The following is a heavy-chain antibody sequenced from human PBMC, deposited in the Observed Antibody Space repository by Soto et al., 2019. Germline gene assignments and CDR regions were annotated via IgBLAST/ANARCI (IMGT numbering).Heavy chain of an antibody. D-gene: IGHD6-19*01. Sequence: GASVKVSCKASGYTFTGYYMHWVRQAPGQGLEWMGWINPSSGGTNYAQKFQGWVTMTRDTSISTAYMELSRLRSDDTAVYYCAKIAVASSAFDIWGQGTMVTVSS. V-gene: IGHV1-2*04. CDR3: AKIAVASSAFDI. CDR2: INPSSGGT. J-gene: IGHJ3*02. CDR1: GYTFTGYY.